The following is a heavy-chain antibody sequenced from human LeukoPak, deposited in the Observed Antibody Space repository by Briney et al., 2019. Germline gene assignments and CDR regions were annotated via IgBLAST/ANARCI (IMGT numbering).Heavy chain of an antibody. Sequence: ASVKVSCKASGYTFTDYYMHWVRQAPGQGLEWMGWINPSSGGTNYAQRFQGRVTVTRDTSISTAYMDLSSLRSEDTAVYYCARDNSVEDTAWWFDPWGQGTLVTVSS. CDR1: GYTFTDYY. V-gene: IGHV1-2*02. J-gene: IGHJ5*02. CDR2: INPSSGGT. D-gene: IGHD4-23*01. CDR3: ARDNSVEDTAWWFDP.